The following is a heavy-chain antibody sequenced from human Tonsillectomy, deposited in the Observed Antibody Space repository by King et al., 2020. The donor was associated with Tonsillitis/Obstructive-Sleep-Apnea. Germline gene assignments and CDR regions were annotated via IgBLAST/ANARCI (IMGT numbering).Heavy chain of an antibody. V-gene: IGHV1-18*01. CDR2: ISAYNGDT. CDR1: GYTFTTYG. J-gene: IGHJ4*02. CDR3: ARDSRSHYYDTSGYYTFEY. D-gene: IGHD3-22*01. Sequence: QLVQSGAEVKKPGASVKVSCKASGYTFTTYGISWVRQAPGQGLEWMGWISAYNGDTNYAQKLQDRVTMTTDTSTSTAYMEVRSLRSDDTDVYYCARDSRSHYYDTSGYYTFEYWGQGTLVTVSS.